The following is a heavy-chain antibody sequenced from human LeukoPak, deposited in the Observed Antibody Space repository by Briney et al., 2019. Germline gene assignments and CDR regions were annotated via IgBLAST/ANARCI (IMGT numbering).Heavy chain of an antibody. J-gene: IGHJ6*03. V-gene: IGHV1-46*01. CDR1: GYTFTSYY. CDR2: ISPSGGST. D-gene: IGHD3-3*01. Sequence: ASVKVSCKASGYTFTSYYMHWVRQAPGQGLEWMGIISPSGGSTSYAQKFQGRVTITRNTSISTAYMELSSLRSEDTAVYYCARGPNYDFWSGYFGYYYYYMDVWGKGTTVTVSS. CDR3: ARGPNYDFWSGYFGYYYYYMDV.